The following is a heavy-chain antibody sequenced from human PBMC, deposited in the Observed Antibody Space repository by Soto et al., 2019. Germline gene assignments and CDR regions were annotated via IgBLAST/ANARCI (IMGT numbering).Heavy chain of an antibody. Sequence: ASVKVSCKASGYTFTGYYMNWVRQAPGQGLEWLGWINPHNGVTNYAQKFQGRVTMTRDTSISTAYMDLSRLRSDDTAVYYCVRGALAVANWFDPWGQGTQVTVSS. CDR1: GYTFTGYY. CDR3: VRGALAVANWFDP. J-gene: IGHJ5*02. CDR2: INPHNGVT. V-gene: IGHV1-2*02. D-gene: IGHD6-19*01.